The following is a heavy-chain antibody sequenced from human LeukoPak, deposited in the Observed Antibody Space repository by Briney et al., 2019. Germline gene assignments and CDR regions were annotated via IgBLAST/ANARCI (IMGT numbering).Heavy chain of an antibody. CDR3: ARTGGSSGWYYFDY. V-gene: IGHV4-59*08. D-gene: IGHD6-19*01. CDR2: IYYSGST. CDR1: GGSISSYY. J-gene: IGHJ4*02. Sequence: EALSLTCTVSGGSISSYYWSWIRQPPGKGLEWIGYIYYSGSTNYNPSLKSRVTISVDTSKNQFSLKLSSVTAADTAVYYCARTGGSSGWYYFDYWGQGTLVTVSS.